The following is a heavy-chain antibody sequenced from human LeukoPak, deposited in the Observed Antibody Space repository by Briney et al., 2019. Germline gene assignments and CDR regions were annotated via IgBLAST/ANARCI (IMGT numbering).Heavy chain of an antibody. Sequence: GGSLRLSCAASGFTFSSYSMNWVRQAPGKGLEWVSSISSSSTYIHYADSVKGRFTISRDNAKKSLYLQMNSLRAEDTAVYCCAELGITMIGGVWGKGTTVTISS. CDR2: ISSSSTYI. J-gene: IGHJ6*04. CDR3: AELGITMIGGV. V-gene: IGHV3-21*01. CDR1: GFTFSSYS. D-gene: IGHD3-10*02.